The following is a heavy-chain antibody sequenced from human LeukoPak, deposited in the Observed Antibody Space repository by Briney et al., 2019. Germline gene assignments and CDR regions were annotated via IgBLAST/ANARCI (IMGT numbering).Heavy chain of an antibody. Sequence: ASVRVSCKASGYTFTKYDIHWVRQAPGQRLEWMGWISPYIGNTYYSQKLQGRVTMTTDTSTTTAYMELRSLRSDDTGVYYCARFTPRLSREKFDYWGQGTLVTVSS. V-gene: IGHV1-18*01. J-gene: IGHJ4*02. CDR3: ARFTPRLSREKFDY. CDR2: ISPYIGNT. CDR1: GYTFTKYD. D-gene: IGHD3-3*02.